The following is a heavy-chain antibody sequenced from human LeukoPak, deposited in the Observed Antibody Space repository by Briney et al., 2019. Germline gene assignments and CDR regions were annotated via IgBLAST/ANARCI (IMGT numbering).Heavy chain of an antibody. CDR2: INHSGST. Sequence: SETLSLTCAVYGGSFSGYYWSWIRQPPGKGLEWIEEINHSGSTNYNPSLKSRVTISVDTSKNQFSLKLSSVTAADTAVYYCARGRSEATGTRGDYWGQGTLVTVSS. J-gene: IGHJ4*02. V-gene: IGHV4-34*01. CDR1: GGSFSGYY. CDR3: ARGRSEATGTRGDY. D-gene: IGHD1-7*01.